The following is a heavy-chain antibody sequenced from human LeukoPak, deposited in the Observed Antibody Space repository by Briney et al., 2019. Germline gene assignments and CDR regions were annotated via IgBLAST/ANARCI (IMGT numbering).Heavy chain of an antibody. Sequence: GGSLRLSCAASGFTFSSYWMSWVRQAPGKGLEWVANIKQDGSEKYYVDSVKGRFTISRDNAKNPLYLQMNSLRAEDTAVYYCASRRYYYGSGSGNDYWGQGTLVTVSS. CDR1: GFTFSSYW. CDR3: ASRRYYYGSGSGNDY. J-gene: IGHJ4*02. CDR2: IKQDGSEK. D-gene: IGHD3-10*01. V-gene: IGHV3-7*01.